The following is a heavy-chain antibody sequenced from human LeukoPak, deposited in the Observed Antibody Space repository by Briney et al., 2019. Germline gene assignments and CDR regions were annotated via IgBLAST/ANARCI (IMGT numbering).Heavy chain of an antibody. V-gene: IGHV3-30*06. CDR1: GFTFGSYG. J-gene: IGHJ4*02. CDR2: VSIDGRKK. CDR3: ATLDWCHGVLVACGSSEF. D-gene: IGHD3-16*02. Sequence: GRSLRLSCATSGFTFGSYGMLWVRQAPGKGLEWLAVVSIDGRKKWYADSVKGRFTISRDNSKSTVHLQMNSLRHEDSAAYYCATLDWCHGVLVACGSSEFWGQGSLVTVSS.